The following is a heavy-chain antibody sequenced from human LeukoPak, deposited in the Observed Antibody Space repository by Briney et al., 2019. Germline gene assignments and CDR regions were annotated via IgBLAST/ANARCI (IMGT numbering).Heavy chain of an antibody. V-gene: IGHV3-11*03. CDR1: GFTFRGYY. J-gene: IGHJ3*02. CDR2: ISSSGTYT. Sequence: RSGGSLRLSCTASGFTFRGYYTSWIRHTPGKGPEWLSYISSSGTYTNYAEPVKGRFTISRDNAKNSLYLQMNGLRADDTAVYYCARSLGRDCESTSCWAALDMWGQGTMVTVSS. D-gene: IGHD2-2*01. CDR3: ARSLGRDCESTSCWAALDM.